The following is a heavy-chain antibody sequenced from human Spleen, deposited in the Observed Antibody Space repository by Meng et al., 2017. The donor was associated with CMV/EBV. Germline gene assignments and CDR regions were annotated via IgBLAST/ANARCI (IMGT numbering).Heavy chain of an antibody. CDR1: GFTFSSYS. V-gene: IGHV3-21*01. J-gene: IGHJ4*02. Sequence: GGSLRLSCAASGFTFSSYSLNWVRQAPGKGLEWVASISSSSSHIHFADSVKGRFTISRHNTKNSLYLQMNSLRAEDTAVYYCAREAGNWGQGTLVTVSS. CDR3: AREAGN. CDR2: ISSSSSHI.